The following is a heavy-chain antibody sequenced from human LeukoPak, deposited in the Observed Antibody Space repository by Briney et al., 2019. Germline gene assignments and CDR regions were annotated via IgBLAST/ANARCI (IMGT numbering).Heavy chain of an antibody. CDR1: GGSISSYY. CDR3: ARGRGWVVRGVIITGFDY. D-gene: IGHD3-10*01. Sequence: PSETLSLTCTVSGGSISSYYWSWLRQPPGKGLEWVGYIYYSGSTNYNPSLKSRVTISVETSKNPFSLKLSSVTAADTSVYYCARGRGWVVRGVIITGFDYWGQGTLVTVSS. J-gene: IGHJ4*02. V-gene: IGHV4-59*08. CDR2: IYYSGST.